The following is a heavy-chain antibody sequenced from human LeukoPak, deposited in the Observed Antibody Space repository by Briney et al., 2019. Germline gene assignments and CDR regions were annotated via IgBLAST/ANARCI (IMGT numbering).Heavy chain of an antibody. Sequence: GRSLRLSCAASGFTFSSYGMHWVRQAPGKGLEWVAGIWYDGSNKYYADSVKGRFTISRDNSKNTLYLQMNSLRAEDTAVYYCARHDSSGYYFLYWGQGTLVTVSS. CDR2: IWYDGSNK. D-gene: IGHD3-22*01. J-gene: IGHJ4*02. V-gene: IGHV3-33*01. CDR3: ARHDSSGYYFLY. CDR1: GFTFSSYG.